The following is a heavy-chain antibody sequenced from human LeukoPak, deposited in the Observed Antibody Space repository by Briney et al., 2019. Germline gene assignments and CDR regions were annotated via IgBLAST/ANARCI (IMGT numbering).Heavy chain of an antibody. CDR1: GFTFSNYA. CDR2: ISGSGGNT. V-gene: IGHV3-23*01. J-gene: IGHJ4*02. Sequence: GGSLRLSCAASGFTFSNYAMSWVRQAPGKGLEWLSSISGSGGNTYYANSVKGRFTISRDNSKITLDLQLNSLRAEDTAMYYCAKARRQWLRTYCFDYWGQGTLVAVSS. D-gene: IGHD5-12*01. CDR3: AKARRQWLRTYCFDY.